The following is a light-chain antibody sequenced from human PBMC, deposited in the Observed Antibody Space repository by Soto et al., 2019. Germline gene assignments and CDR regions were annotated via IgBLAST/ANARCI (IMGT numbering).Light chain of an antibody. J-gene: IGKJ1*01. CDR3: QQYGSSLWT. Sequence: EIVLPQSPGTLSLSPGERAPLSCRASQSVSSSYLAWYQQKPGQAHRLLIYGASSRATGIPDRFSGSGSGTDFTLTISRLEPEEFAVYYCQQYGSSLWTVGQGTKVDIK. CDR2: GAS. V-gene: IGKV3-20*01. CDR1: QSVSSSY.